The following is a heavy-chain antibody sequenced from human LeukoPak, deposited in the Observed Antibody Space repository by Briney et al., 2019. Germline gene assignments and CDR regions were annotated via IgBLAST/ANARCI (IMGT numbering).Heavy chain of an antibody. Sequence: SETLSLTCIVSGGSISSSSHNWGWIRQPPGKGLEWIGEINHSGSTNYNPSLKSRVTISVDTSKNQFSLKLSSVTAADTAVYYCARGPPYIVVVTAIGFFDYWGQGTLVTVSS. CDR1: GGSISSSSHN. CDR3: ARGPPYIVVVTAIGFFDY. V-gene: IGHV4-39*07. J-gene: IGHJ4*02. CDR2: INHSGST. D-gene: IGHD2-21*02.